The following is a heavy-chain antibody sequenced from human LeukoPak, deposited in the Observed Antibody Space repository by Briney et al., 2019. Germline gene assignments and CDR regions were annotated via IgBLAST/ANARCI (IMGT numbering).Heavy chain of an antibody. CDR3: ARDLGKAGGYSSAFDY. J-gene: IGHJ4*02. CDR1: GFIFSSYW. D-gene: IGHD6-19*01. CDR2: IRQDGSER. V-gene: IGHV3-7*01. Sequence: GGSLRLSCAASGFIFSSYWMSWVRQAPGKGLEWVANIRQDGSERYYVVSVKGRFTISRDNAKNSLYLQMDSLRAEDTAVYYCARDLGKAGGYSSAFDYWGQGTLVTVSS.